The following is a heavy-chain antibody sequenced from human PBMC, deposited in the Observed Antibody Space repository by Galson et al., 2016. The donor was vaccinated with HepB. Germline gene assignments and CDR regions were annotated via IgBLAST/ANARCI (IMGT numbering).Heavy chain of an antibody. V-gene: IGHV4-59*08. CDR3: ARLKTDYGDYVRFDP. CDR1: GDAITDYY. CDR2: IYYSGYT. J-gene: IGHJ5*02. D-gene: IGHD4-17*01. Sequence: SETLSLTCTVSGDAITDYYWSWIRQPPGKGLEWIGYIYYSGYTNYNPSLKSRVTILLDTSKNQFSLKLTSVTAADTAVYYCARLKTDYGDYVRFDPWGQGTPVTVSS.